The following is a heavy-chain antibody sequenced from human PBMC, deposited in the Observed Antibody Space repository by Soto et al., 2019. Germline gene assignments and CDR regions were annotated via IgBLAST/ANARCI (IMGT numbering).Heavy chain of an antibody. CDR1: GGSISSGGYF. Sequence: QVQLQESGPGLVKPSQTLSLTCTVSGGSISSGGYFWSWIRHHPGKGLEWIGYIDYRGSTYYSPSLKIRVTTSVDTSKNQFSLTLSSVTAADTAVYYCARGGGAFWRHKGIQFDYWGQGILVTVSS. J-gene: IGHJ4*02. D-gene: IGHD3-3*01. V-gene: IGHV4-31*03. CDR2: IDYRGST. CDR3: ARGGGAFWRHKGIQFDY.